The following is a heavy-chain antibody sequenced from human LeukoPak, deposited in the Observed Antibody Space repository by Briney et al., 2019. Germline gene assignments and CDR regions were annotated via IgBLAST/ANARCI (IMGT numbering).Heavy chain of an antibody. CDR1: GFTFSSYW. D-gene: IGHD3-3*01. V-gene: IGHV3-74*01. CDR3: AKGGSYYDFWSGYYHFDY. CDR2: IKGDGSST. J-gene: IGHJ4*02. Sequence: GGSLRLSCAASGFTFSSYWMHWVRHTPGKGLVWVSRIKGDGSSTSYADSVKGRFTISRDNAKNTLYLQMNSLRAEDTAVYYCAKGGSYYDFWSGYYHFDYWGQGTLVTVSS.